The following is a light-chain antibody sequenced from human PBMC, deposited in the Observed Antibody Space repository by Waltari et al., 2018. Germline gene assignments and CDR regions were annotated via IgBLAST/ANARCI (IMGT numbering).Light chain of an antibody. Sequence: QSALTQPSSASGTPGQRVTISCLGSRFNIGDFSVTWYQHRPGLAPKHLICSDYQRPSGVPDRFSGSKSGTSASLAISGLQSDDEADYYCATWDDNLNGVVFGGGTKLTVL. CDR1: RFNIGDFS. J-gene: IGLJ2*01. CDR3: ATWDDNLNGVV. CDR2: SDY. V-gene: IGLV1-44*01.